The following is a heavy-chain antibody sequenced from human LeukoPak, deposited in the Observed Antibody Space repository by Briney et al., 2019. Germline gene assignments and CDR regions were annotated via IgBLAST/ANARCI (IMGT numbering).Heavy chain of an antibody. CDR1: GFTFSSYW. J-gene: IGHJ4*02. Sequence: SGGPLRLSCAASGFTFSSYWMHWVRQAPGKGLVWVSRINRDGSSTSYADSVKGRFTISRDNAKNTLYLQMNSLRAEDMAVYYCARDAASGMVRGVPTYWGQGTLVTVSS. V-gene: IGHV3-74*01. CDR2: INRDGSST. D-gene: IGHD3-10*01. CDR3: ARDAASGMVRGVPTY.